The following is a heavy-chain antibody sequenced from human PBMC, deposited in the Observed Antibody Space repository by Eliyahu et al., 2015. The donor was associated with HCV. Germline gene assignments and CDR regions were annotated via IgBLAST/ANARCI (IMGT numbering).Heavy chain of an antibody. V-gene: IGHV3-48*01. CDR2: ISSNGQSV. D-gene: IGHD2-21*01. Sequence: EVQLVESGXGLVRPGGSLRLSCATPGFTLSWYSMNWVRQSQSEPGKGLEWIAYISSNGQSVYYAASVRGRFTLSRDNADNSLLLYLNSLRVEDTALYYCVRDKDWAFDYWGQGSLVTVSS. J-gene: IGHJ4*02. CDR3: VRDKDWAFDY. CDR1: GFTLSWYS.